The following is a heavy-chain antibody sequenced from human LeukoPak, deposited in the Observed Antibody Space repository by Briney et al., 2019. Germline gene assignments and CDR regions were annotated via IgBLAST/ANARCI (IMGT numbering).Heavy chain of an antibody. D-gene: IGHD5-12*01. V-gene: IGHV4-30-4*07. CDR1: GGSISSGGYS. CDR2: IYYSGST. CDR3: ARCYDGRGYYYYYMDV. Sequence: SETLSLTCAVSGGSISSGGYSWSWIRQPPGKGLEWIGYIYYSGSTYYNPSLKSRVTISVDTSKNQFSLKLSSVTAADTAVDYCARCYDGRGYYYYYMDVWGKGTTVTVSS. J-gene: IGHJ6*03.